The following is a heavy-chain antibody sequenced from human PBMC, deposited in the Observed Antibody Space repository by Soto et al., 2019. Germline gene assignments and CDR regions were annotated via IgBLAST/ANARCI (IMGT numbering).Heavy chain of an antibody. Sequence: GGSLRLSCAASGFTFSSYGMHWVRQAPGKGLEWVAVISYDGSNKYYADSVKGRFTISRDNSKNTLYLQMNSLRAEDTAVYYCAKAPPAAVAGTPYYYYYYMDVWGKGTTVTVSS. CDR1: GFTFSSYG. CDR3: AKAPPAAVAGTPYYYYYYMDV. V-gene: IGHV3-30*18. CDR2: ISYDGSNK. D-gene: IGHD6-19*01. J-gene: IGHJ6*03.